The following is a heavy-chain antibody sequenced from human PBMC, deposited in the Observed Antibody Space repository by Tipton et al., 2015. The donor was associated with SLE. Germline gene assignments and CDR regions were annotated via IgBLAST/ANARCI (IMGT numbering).Heavy chain of an antibody. CDR3: AREGEQQLDYYYYGMDV. CDR1: GFTFSSYW. Sequence: SLRLSCAASGFTFSSYWMSWVRQAPGKGLEWVANIKQDGSEKYYVDSVKGRFTISRDNAKNSLYLQMNSLRAEDTAVYYCAREGEQQLDYYYYGMDVWGQGTTVTVSS. D-gene: IGHD6-13*01. CDR2: IKQDGSEK. V-gene: IGHV3-7*01. J-gene: IGHJ6*02.